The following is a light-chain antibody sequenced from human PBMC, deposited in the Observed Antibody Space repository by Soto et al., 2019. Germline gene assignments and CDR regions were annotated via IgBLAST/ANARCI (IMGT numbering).Light chain of an antibody. Sequence: QSALTQPPSASGSPGQSVTISCTGTSSDVGAYHSVSWYQQHPGKAPKLMIYEVTKRPSGVPDRFSGSKSGNTASLTVSGLQAEDEAEYYCSSYGGRTNLVFGGGTKLTVL. CDR2: EVT. CDR1: SSDVGAYHS. J-gene: IGLJ2*01. CDR3: SSYGGRTNLV. V-gene: IGLV2-8*01.